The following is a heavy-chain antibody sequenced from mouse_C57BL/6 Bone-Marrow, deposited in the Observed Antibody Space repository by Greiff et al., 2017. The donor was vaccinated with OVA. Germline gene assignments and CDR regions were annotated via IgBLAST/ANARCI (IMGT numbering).Heavy chain of an antibody. CDR3: ASLGRVYSNYF. V-gene: IGHV1-64*01. CDR1: GYTFTSYW. D-gene: IGHD2-5*01. Sequence: QVQLQQPGAELVKPGASVKLSCKASGYTFTSYWMHWVKQRPGQGLEWIGMIHPNSGSTNYNEKFKSKATLTVDKSSSTAYMQLSSLTSEDAAVYYCASLGRVYSNYFWGQGTTLTVSS. J-gene: IGHJ2*01. CDR2: IHPNSGST.